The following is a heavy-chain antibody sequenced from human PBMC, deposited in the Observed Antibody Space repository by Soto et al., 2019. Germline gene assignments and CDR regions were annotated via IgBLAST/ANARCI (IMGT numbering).Heavy chain of an antibody. CDR2: IIPVFGTP. CDR1: GDSFSSHA. Sequence: QVQLEQSGSEVKKSGSSVKVSCKASGDSFSSHAITWVRQAPGHGLEWMGGIIPVFGTPSYAQRFQGRLKITADKSTNTSYMELRSLRSEDTAVYFCARGGALSTSWYWGDGLDSWGQGTQVTVSS. V-gene: IGHV1-69*06. CDR3: ARGGALSTSWYWGDGLDS. D-gene: IGHD2-2*01. J-gene: IGHJ4*02.